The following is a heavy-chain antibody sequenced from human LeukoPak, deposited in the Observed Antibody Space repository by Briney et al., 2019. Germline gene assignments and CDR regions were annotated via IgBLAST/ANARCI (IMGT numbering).Heavy chain of an antibody. CDR1: GFTVSSNY. V-gene: IGHV3-66*01. CDR2: IYRDNTK. J-gene: IGHJ3*02. D-gene: IGHD2-15*01. CDR3: ARGGIWGHAFDI. Sequence: PGGSLRLSCAASGFTVSSNYMSWARQAPGEGLERVEIIYRDNTKDYADFVKGRFTISRGSYKNSLYIQLNSLRAEDTAVYYCARGGIWGHAFDIWGQGTVVTVSS.